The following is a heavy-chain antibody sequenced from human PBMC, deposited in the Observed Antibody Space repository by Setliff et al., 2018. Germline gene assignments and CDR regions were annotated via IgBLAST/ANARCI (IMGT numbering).Heavy chain of an antibody. J-gene: IGHJ3*02. CDR2: IYHSGST. CDR1: GGSISRSSYY. V-gene: IGHV4-39*07. D-gene: IGHD3-22*01. Sequence: SETLSLTCTVSGGSISRSSYYWGWIRQPPGKGLEWIGSIYHSGSTNYNPSLKGRVTISVDTSKNQFSLKLSSVTAADTAVYYCARGKIRITMIVVPTGGAFDIWGQGTMVTVSS. CDR3: ARGKIRITMIVVPTGGAFDI.